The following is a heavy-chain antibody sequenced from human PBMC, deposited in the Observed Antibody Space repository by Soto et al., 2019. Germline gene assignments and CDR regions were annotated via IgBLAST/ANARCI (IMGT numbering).Heavy chain of an antibody. CDR2: IYYSGST. CDR3: ARGPYDAFDI. Sequence: SETLSLTCAVSGGSIGRSYWIWIRQPPGKGLQWIGYIYYSGSTYYNPSLKSRVTMSVDTSKIRFSLRLKSVTAADTAVYYCARGPYDAFDIWGQGTMVTVSS. J-gene: IGHJ3*02. V-gene: IGHV4-59*01. CDR1: GGSIGRSY.